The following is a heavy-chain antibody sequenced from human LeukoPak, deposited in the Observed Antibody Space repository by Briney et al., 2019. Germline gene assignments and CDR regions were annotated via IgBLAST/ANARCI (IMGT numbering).Heavy chain of an antibody. D-gene: IGHD3-22*01. J-gene: IGHJ4*02. CDR1: GFTFNNYW. CDR2: IKQDQA. V-gene: IGHV3-7*01. CDR3: ARSRYDSSGYYYY. Sequence: GGSLRLSCAASGFTFNNYWMSWVRQAPGKGLEWVANIKQDQAYYVDSVKGRFTVSRDDAKNSLFLQVNSLRAEDTAVYYCARSRYDSSGYYYYWGQGTLVTVSS.